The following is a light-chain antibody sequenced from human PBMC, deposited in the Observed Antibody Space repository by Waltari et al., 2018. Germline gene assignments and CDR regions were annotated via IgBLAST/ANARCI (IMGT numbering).Light chain of an antibody. CDR2: GAS. J-gene: IGKJ4*01. CDR3: QQYNQWPLT. Sequence: EIVMTQSPATLSVSRGGSATLSCRASLSIDDSLAWYQQKPGQPPRRLIHGASTRDTGIPVRFGGSGSGTAFTLTITGLQSEDFAVYFCQQYNQWPLTFGRGNKVEIK. V-gene: IGKV3-15*01. CDR1: LSIDDS.